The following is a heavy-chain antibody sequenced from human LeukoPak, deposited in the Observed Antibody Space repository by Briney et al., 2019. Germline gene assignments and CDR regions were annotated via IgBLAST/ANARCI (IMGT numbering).Heavy chain of an antibody. J-gene: IGHJ4*02. V-gene: IGHV3-21*01. CDR1: GFTFRSYS. D-gene: IGHD4-17*01. Sequence: GGSLRLSCAASGFTFRSYSMNWVRQAPGKRLEWLSSITNTGSHIYYADSVKGRFTISRDNAKSSLYLQMNSLNAEDTAVYYCASFTTTVTIPDYWGQGTLVTVSS. CDR2: ITNTGSHI. CDR3: ASFTTTVTIPDY.